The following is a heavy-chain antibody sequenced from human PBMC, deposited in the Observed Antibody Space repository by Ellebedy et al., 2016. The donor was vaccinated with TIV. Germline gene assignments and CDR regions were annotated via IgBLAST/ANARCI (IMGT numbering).Heavy chain of an antibody. D-gene: IGHD1-26*01. Sequence: GESLKISCAASGFTLSNYAMSWVRQAPGQGLQWVASVNNGNNPYYAESARGRFTISRDTFMNTVSLQMNSLRAEDTAVYYCARSGELDSWGQGTLVTVSS. CDR2: VNNGNNP. V-gene: IGHV3-23*05. J-gene: IGHJ4*02. CDR1: GFTLSNYA. CDR3: ARSGELDS.